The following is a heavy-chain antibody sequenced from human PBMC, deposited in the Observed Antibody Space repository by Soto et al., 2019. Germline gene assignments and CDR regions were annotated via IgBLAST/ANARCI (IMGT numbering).Heavy chain of an antibody. V-gene: IGHV1-3*01. J-gene: IGHJ3*02. D-gene: IGHD6-19*01. Sequence: QVRLVQSGAEVKKPGASVKVSCKASGYTVTSFSMQWVRQAPGQRLEWMGWINAGNGNTKYSQKFQNKVTISRDTSASTVYMELSSLRSEDTAVYYCAITEQWLKNGAFDIWGQGTKIIVSS. CDR1: GYTVTSFS. CDR2: INAGNGNT. CDR3: AITEQWLKNGAFDI.